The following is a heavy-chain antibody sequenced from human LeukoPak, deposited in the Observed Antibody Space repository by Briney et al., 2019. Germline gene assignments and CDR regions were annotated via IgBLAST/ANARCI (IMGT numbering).Heavy chain of an antibody. CDR2: INHSGST. CDR3: ARGDTAMTTGDFDY. V-gene: IGHV4-34*01. Sequence: KPSETLSLTCAVYGGSFSGYYWSWIRQPREKGLEWIGEINHSGSTNYNPSLKSRVTISVDTSKNQFSLKLSSVTAADTAVYYCARGDTAMTTGDFDYWGQGTLVTVSS. CDR1: GGSFSGYY. J-gene: IGHJ4*02. D-gene: IGHD5-18*01.